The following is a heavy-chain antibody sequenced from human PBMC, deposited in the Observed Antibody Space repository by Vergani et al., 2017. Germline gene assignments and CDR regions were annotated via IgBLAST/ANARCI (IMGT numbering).Heavy chain of an antibody. V-gene: IGHV4-39*01. CDR1: GVSIKSRSYY. D-gene: IGHD5-24*01. Sequence: QLQLQESGPGLVKPSETPSLTCAVSGVSIKSRSYYWGWIRQSPGKGLEWIGSIYDNGNTYYNPSLKSRVAISVDTSKNQVSLNLGSVTAADTAVYYCARNRAIELAGRMHYYYAIDVWGQGTTVTVSS. CDR3: ARNRAIELAGRMHYYYAIDV. J-gene: IGHJ6*02. CDR2: IYDNGNT.